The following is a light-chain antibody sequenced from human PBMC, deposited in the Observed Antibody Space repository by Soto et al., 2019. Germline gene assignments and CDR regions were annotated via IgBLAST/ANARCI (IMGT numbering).Light chain of an antibody. CDR1: SSDVGSYNL. CDR3: CSYAGSSTYVV. J-gene: IGLJ2*01. V-gene: IGLV2-23*01. CDR2: EGS. Sequence: QSALTQPASVSGSPGQSITISCTGTSSDVGSYNLVSWYQQQPGKAPKLMIYEGSKRPSGVSHRFSGSKSGNTASLTIAGLAAEDEDDYYWCSYAGSSTYVVFGGGTKLTVL.